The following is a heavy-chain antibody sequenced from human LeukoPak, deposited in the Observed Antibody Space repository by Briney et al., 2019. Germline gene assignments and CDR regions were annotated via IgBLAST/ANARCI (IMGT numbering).Heavy chain of an antibody. J-gene: IGHJ6*02. V-gene: IGHV3-9*01. CDR3: AKEGRRSGWYDYYYYGMDV. D-gene: IGHD6-19*01. CDR2: ISWNSGSI. Sequence: PGGSLRLSCAASGFTFDDYAMHWVRQAPGKGLEWVSGISWNSGSIGYADSVKGRFTISRDNAKNSLYLQMNSLRAEDTALYYCAKEGRRSGWYDYYYYGMDVWGQGTTVTVPS. CDR1: GFTFDDYA.